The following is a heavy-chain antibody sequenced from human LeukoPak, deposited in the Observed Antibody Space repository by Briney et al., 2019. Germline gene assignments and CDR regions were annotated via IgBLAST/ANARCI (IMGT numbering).Heavy chain of an antibody. CDR2: ISPSGGST. CDR1: GYTFTSYY. D-gene: IGHD4-17*01. CDR3: ARDSSSDYGDYDY. V-gene: IGHV1-46*01. J-gene: IGHJ4*02. Sequence: ASVKVSCKASGYTFTSYYMHWVRQAPGQGLEWMGIISPSGGSTSYAQRFQGRVTMTRDTSTSTVYMELSSLRSEDTAVYYCARDSSSDYGDYDYWGQGTLVTVSS.